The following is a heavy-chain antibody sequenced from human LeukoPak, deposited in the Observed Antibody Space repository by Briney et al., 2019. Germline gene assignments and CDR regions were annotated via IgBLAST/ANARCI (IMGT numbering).Heavy chain of an antibody. V-gene: IGHV1-8*01. Sequence: GASVKVSCKASGYTFTSYDINWVRQATGQGLEWMGWMNPNSGNTGYAQKFQGRVTMTRDTSETTAYMELTSLRSEDTAVYYCARNPLQFFDWLLSGVDALDFWGQGTLVIVSS. CDR2: MNPNSGNT. D-gene: IGHD3-9*01. CDR1: GYTFTSYD. CDR3: ARNPLQFFDWLLSGVDALDF. J-gene: IGHJ3*01.